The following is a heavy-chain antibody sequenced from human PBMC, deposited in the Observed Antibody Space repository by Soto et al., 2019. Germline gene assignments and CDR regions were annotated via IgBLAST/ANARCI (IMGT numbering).Heavy chain of an antibody. CDR3: AREEGPTPGRSDY. CDR2: MNPNSGNT. Sequence: ASVKVSCKASGYTFTSYDINWVRQATGQGLEWKGWMNPNSGNTGYAQKFQGRVTMTRNTSISTAYMELSSLRSEDTAVYYCAREEGPTPGRSDYWGQGTLVTVSS. V-gene: IGHV1-8*01. J-gene: IGHJ4*02. CDR1: GYTFTSYD.